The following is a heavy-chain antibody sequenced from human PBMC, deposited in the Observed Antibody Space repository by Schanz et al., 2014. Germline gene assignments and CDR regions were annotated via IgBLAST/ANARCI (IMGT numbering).Heavy chain of an antibody. D-gene: IGHD3-22*01. Sequence: QVQLVQSGDEVKKPGASVKVSCKTSGYTFSDYGITWVRQAPGQGLEWMGRIIPILGIANYAQKFQGRVTITRDTSASTAYMELTSLRSEDTAVYYCARSNYYDNSDYYNSFDYWGQGTLVTVSS. CDR2: IIPILGIA. CDR1: GYTFSDYG. V-gene: IGHV1-69*04. J-gene: IGHJ4*02. CDR3: ARSNYYDNSDYYNSFDY.